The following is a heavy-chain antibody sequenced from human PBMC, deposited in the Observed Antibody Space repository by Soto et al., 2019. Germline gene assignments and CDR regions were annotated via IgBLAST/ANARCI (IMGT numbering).Heavy chain of an antibody. CDR3: ANEKGYGGNPGG. Sequence: QITLKESGPTLVKPTQTLTLTCTFSGFSLSTSGVGVGWIRQPPGKALEWLALIYWDDDKRYSPSLKSTLTITNDTSKNQVVLTMTNMEPVDTATYYCANEKGYGGNPGGWGQGTLVTFSS. V-gene: IGHV2-5*02. J-gene: IGHJ4*02. CDR2: IYWDDDK. CDR1: GFSLSTSGVG. D-gene: IGHD2-15*01.